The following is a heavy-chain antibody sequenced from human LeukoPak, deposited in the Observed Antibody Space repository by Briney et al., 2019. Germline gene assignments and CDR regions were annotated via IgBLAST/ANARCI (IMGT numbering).Heavy chain of an antibody. Sequence: GGCLRLSCAASGFTFSSYWMHWVRQAPGKGLVWVSRINGDGNSINYADSVRGRFTISRDNAKNTLYLQMNSLRAEDTAVYYCARGKSGSYGLEDYLGHGTLVTVSS. CDR3: ARGKSGSYGLEDY. D-gene: IGHD1-26*01. CDR2: INGDGNSI. V-gene: IGHV3-74*01. J-gene: IGHJ4*01. CDR1: GFTFSSYW.